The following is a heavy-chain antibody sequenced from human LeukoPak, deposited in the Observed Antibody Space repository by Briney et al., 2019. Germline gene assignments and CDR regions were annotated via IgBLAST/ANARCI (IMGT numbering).Heavy chain of an antibody. Sequence: AGGSLRLSCAASGFTFDDYAMHWVRQAPGKGLEWVALLSYDGSNKYYADSVKGRFTISRDNSKNTLSLQMNSLRVEDTAVYYCARGRGVATTPDYWGQGTLVTVSS. J-gene: IGHJ4*02. D-gene: IGHD5-12*01. CDR3: ARGRGVATTPDY. CDR2: LSYDGSNK. CDR1: GFTFDDYA. V-gene: IGHV3-30-3*01.